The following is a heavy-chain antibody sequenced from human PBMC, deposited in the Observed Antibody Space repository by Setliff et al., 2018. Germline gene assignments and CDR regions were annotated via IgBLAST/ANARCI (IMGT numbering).Heavy chain of an antibody. J-gene: IGHJ6*02. D-gene: IGHD2-15*01. CDR1: GFTFGPYT. Sequence: LRLSCAASGFTFGPYTMHWVRQAPGKGLEWVAVISSDGSETYYMDSVRGRFVISRDNAKNSLYLQMRNLRVEDTALYYCASATLQRKFQSPRGLDVWGQGTTVTVSS. V-gene: IGHV3-30*09. CDR2: ISSDGSET. CDR3: ASATLQRKFQSPRGLDV.